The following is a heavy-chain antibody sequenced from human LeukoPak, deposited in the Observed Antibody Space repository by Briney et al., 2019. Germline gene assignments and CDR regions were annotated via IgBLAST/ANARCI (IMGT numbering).Heavy chain of an antibody. V-gene: IGHV4-59*01. J-gene: IGHJ1*01. D-gene: IGHD2/OR15-2a*01. CDR1: GDSMNGYY. Sequence: SETLSLTCTVSGDSMNGYYWSWVRQPPGQGLEWIGYVYYSGSTTYNPSLKSRVNITIDTSKNQFSLTLTSVTAADTAMYYCARNAGKYYRYFQHWGQGTVVSVSS. CDR3: ARNAGKYYRYFQH. CDR2: VYYSGST.